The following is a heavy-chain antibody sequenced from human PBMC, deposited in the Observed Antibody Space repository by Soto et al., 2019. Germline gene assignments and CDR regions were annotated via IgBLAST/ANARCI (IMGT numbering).Heavy chain of an antibody. CDR3: TTGTPHCSGGSCYLMDEGL. CDR1: GFTFSNAW. CDR2: IKSKTDSGTT. J-gene: IGHJ4*02. V-gene: IGHV3-15*01. Sequence: GGSLRLSCAASGFTFSNAWMSWVRQAPGKGLEWVGRIKSKTDSGTTDYAAPVKGRFTISRDDSKNTLYLQMNSLKTEDTAVYYCTTGTPHCSGGSCYLMDEGLWGQGTLVTVSS. D-gene: IGHD2-15*01.